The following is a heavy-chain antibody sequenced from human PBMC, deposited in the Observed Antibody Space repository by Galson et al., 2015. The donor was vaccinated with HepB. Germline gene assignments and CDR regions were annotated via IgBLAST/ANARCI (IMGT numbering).Heavy chain of an antibody. J-gene: IGHJ4*02. D-gene: IGHD3-22*01. V-gene: IGHV3-30*04. CDR2: ISYDGSNK. Sequence: SLRLSCAASGFTFSSYAMSWVRQAPGKGLEWVAVISYDGSNKYYADSVKGRFTISRDNSKNTLYLQMNSLRAEDTAVYYCARVWGYYYDSSGYAPVKPFDYWGQGTLVTVSS. CDR3: ARVWGYYYDSSGYAPVKPFDY. CDR1: GFTFSSYA.